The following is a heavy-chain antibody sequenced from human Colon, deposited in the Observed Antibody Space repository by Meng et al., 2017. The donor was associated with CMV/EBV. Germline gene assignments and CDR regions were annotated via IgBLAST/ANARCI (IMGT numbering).Heavy chain of an antibody. CDR2: VLYDGSRK. Sequence: QGLRGGSGGGVVQPGGSLRLSCAASGFTFSDYGMHWLRQAPGKGLEWVAFVLYDGSRKYYGDSVKGRFSISRDNSKNTLYLQMNSLRADDTAVYYCVKDQCRGWGQGTLVTVSS. V-gene: IGHV3-30*02. CDR1: GFTFSDYG. J-gene: IGHJ4*02. D-gene: IGHD3-10*01. CDR3: VKDQCRG.